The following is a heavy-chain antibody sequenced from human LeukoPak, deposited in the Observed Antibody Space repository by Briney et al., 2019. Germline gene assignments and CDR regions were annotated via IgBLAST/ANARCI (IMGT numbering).Heavy chain of an antibody. J-gene: IGHJ3*02. Sequence: SETLYLTCTVSGGSISSYYWSWIRQPPGKGLEWIGYIYYSGSTNYNPSLKSRVTISVDTSKNQFSLKLSSVTAADTAVYYCARVRGSRGAFDIWGQGTMVTVSS. CDR2: IYYSGST. CDR3: ARVRGSRGAFDI. V-gene: IGHV4-59*01. D-gene: IGHD6-19*01. CDR1: GGSISSYY.